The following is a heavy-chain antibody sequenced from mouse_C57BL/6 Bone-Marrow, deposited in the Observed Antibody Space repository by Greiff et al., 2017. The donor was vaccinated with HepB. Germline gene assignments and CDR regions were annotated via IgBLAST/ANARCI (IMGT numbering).Heavy chain of an antibody. D-gene: IGHD1-1*01. CDR1: GYTFTSYW. CDR2: IYPVSGST. J-gene: IGHJ2*01. CDR3: ARRNYYGSSADY. Sequence: VQLQQPGAELVKPGASVKMSCKASGYTFTSYWITWVKQRPGQGLEWIGDIYPVSGSTNYNEKFKSKATLTVDTSSSTAYMQLSSLTSEDSAVYDCARRNYYGSSADYWGQGTTLTVSS. V-gene: IGHV1-55*01.